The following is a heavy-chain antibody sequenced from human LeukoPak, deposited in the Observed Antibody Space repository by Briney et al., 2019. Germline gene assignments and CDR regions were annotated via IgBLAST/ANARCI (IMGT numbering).Heavy chain of an antibody. CDR3: AKDAGSCYDSSGYYFWFDP. Sequence: GGSLRLSCAASGFTFSSYGMHWVRQAPGKGLEWVAFIRYDGSNKYYADSVKGRFTISRDNSKNTLYLQMNSLRAEDTAVYYCAKDAGSCYDSSGYYFWFDPWGQGTLVTVSS. J-gene: IGHJ5*02. CDR1: GFTFSSYG. CDR2: IRYDGSNK. D-gene: IGHD3-22*01. V-gene: IGHV3-30*02.